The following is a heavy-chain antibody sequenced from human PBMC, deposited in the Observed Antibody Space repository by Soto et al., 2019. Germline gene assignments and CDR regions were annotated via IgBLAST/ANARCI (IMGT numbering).Heavy chain of an antibody. CDR2: ISGSDGKT. CDR3: AKWSYLDY. D-gene: IGHD3-3*01. V-gene: IGHV3-23*04. J-gene: IGHJ4*02. CDR1: GFSFASFA. Sequence: DVRLAESGGGLVQPGGSLRLSCTTSGFSFASFAMTWVRQAPGKGLEWVATISGSDGKTYYADSVKGRFSISRDTSRNPLYLQMHRLRADDTAIYYCAKWSYLDYWGQGTRVTVSS.